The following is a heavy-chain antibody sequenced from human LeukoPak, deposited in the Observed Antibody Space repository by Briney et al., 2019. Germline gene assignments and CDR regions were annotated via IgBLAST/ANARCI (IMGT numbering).Heavy chain of an antibody. CDR3: ARDPVNGYSSSWDL. V-gene: IGHV4-61*02. CDR1: GGSISSGSYY. J-gene: IGHJ3*01. D-gene: IGHD6-13*01. Sequence: PSQTLSLTCTVSGGSISSGSYYWSWIRQPAGKGLEWIGRIYTSGSTNYNPSLKSRVTISVDTSKNQFSLKLSSVTAADTAVYYCARDPVNGYSSSWDLWGQGTMVTVSS. CDR2: IYTSGST.